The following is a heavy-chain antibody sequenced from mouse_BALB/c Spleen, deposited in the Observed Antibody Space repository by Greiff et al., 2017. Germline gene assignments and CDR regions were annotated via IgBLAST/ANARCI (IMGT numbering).Heavy chain of an antibody. V-gene: IGHV14-3*02. CDR3: AGGGIYFDY. Sequence: EVKVEESGAELVKPGASVKLSCTASGFNIKDTYMHWVKQRPEQGLEWIGRIDPANGNTKYDPKFQGKATITADTSSNTAYLQLSSLTSEDTAVYYCAGGGIYFDYWGQGTTLTVSS. CDR2: IDPANGNT. J-gene: IGHJ2*01. D-gene: IGHD1-1*01. CDR1: GFNIKDTY.